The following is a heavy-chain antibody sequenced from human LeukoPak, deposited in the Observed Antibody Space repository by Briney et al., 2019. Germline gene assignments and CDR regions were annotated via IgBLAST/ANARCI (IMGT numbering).Heavy chain of an antibody. V-gene: IGHV1-69*01. D-gene: IGHD5-24*01. J-gene: IGHJ4*02. Sequence: ASVKVSCKASGGTFSSYAISWVRQAPGQGLEWMGGIIPIFGTANYAQKFQGRVTITADESTSTAYMELSSLRSEDTAVYYCARDGGLDGYNEFDYWGQGTLVTVSS. CDR2: IIPIFGTA. CDR3: ARDGGLDGYNEFDY. CDR1: GGTFSSYA.